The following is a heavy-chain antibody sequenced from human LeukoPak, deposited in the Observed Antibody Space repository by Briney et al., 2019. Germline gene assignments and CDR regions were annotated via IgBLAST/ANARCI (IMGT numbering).Heavy chain of an antibody. CDR3: ARKGYSGYDHLDY. CDR2: ISYDGSNK. J-gene: IGHJ4*02. CDR1: GFTFSSYA. V-gene: IGHV3-30-3*01. D-gene: IGHD5-12*01. Sequence: GRSLRLSCAASGFTFSSYAMHWVRQAPGKGLEWVAVISYDGSNKYYADSVKGRFTISRDNSKNTLYLQMNSLRAEDTAVYYCARKGYSGYDHLDYWGQGTLVTVSS.